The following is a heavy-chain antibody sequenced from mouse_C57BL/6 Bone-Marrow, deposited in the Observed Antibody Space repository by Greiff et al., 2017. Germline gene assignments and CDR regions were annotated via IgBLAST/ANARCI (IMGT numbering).Heavy chain of an antibody. J-gene: IGHJ4*01. CDR1: GYTFTDYE. V-gene: IGHV1-15*01. CDR2: IDPETGGT. Sequence: VQLQESGAELVRPGASVTLSCKASGYTFTDYEMHWVKQTPVHGLEWIGAIDPETGGTAYNQKFKGKAILTADKSSSTAYMELRSLTSEDSAVXYCTRKAYGSSYRAMDYWGQGTSVTVSS. D-gene: IGHD1-1*01. CDR3: TRKAYGSSYRAMDY.